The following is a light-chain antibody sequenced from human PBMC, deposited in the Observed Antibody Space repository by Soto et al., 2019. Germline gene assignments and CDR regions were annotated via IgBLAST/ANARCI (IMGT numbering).Light chain of an antibody. CDR3: QSYDNYVRGV. V-gene: IGLV1-40*01. Sequence: QSVLTQPPSVSGAPGQRVTISCTGSSSNIGAGYDVHWYQQLPGTAPKLLIYGNSNRPSGVPDRFSGSKSGTSASLSITGLQAEDEADYYCQSYDNYVRGVFGGGTKLTVL. CDR2: GNS. J-gene: IGLJ2*01. CDR1: SSNIGAGYD.